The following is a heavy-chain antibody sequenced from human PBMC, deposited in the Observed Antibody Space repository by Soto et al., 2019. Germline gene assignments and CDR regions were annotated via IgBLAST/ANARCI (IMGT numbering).Heavy chain of an antibody. CDR2: ISSDGNNK. J-gene: IGHJ6*02. CDR1: GFTFTNYA. V-gene: IGHV3-30*18. D-gene: IGHD2-21*02. Sequence: LMESGGGLVQPGRSLRLSCAASGFTFTNYAIHWVRQAPGKGLEWVALISSDGNNKHYADSVKGRFLISRDKSMNTVDLHLNSMRGADMAIYYCAKDQTFMGTAVWYILGQGTTVTVSS. CDR3: AKDQTFMGTAVWYI.